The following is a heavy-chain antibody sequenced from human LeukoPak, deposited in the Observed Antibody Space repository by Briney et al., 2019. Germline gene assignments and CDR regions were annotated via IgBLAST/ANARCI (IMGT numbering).Heavy chain of an antibody. D-gene: IGHD6-13*01. Sequence: GGSLRLSCVASGFTFSSYWATWVRQAPGKGLEWVSGISWNSGSIGYADSVKGRFTISRDNAKNSLYLQMNSLRAEDTALYYCAKDIGYSPLGGPDYWGQGTLVTVSS. CDR1: GFTFSSYW. CDR2: ISWNSGSI. J-gene: IGHJ4*02. V-gene: IGHV3-9*01. CDR3: AKDIGYSPLGGPDY.